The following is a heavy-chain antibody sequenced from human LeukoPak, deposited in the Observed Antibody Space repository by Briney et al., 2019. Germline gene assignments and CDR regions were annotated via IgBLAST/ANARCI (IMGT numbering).Heavy chain of an antibody. CDR3: ARVRGLRYFDWLSVSFDY. CDR1: GSTFTSYG. CDR2: MNPNSGNT. J-gene: IGHJ4*02. Sequence: GPSVKLSCTASGSTFTSYGINWVRQATGQGLEWMGWMNPNSGNTGYAQKFQGRVTMTRNTSISTAHMELSRLRSEDTAVYYCARVRGLRYFDWLSVSFDYWGQGTLVTVSS. D-gene: IGHD3-9*01. V-gene: IGHV1-8*01.